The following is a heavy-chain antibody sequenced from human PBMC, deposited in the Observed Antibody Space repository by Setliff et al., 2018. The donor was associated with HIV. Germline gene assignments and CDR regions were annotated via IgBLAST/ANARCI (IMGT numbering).Heavy chain of an antibody. CDR1: GGSFSGFY. CDR2: VTHSGTT. CDR3: ASFFVTTVTNQDY. V-gene: IGHV4-34*01. J-gene: IGHJ4*02. D-gene: IGHD4-17*01. Sequence: PSETLSLTCAVYGGSFSGFYWTFIHQSPGKGLEWIGEVTHSGTTRSNPSLQSRVTISLDTSNNQFSLKLTSVTAADTAMYYCASFFVTTVTNQDYWGQGTPVTVSS.